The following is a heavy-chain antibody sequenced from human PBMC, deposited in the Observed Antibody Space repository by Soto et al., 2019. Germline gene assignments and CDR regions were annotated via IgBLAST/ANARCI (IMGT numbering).Heavy chain of an antibody. CDR2: IYYSGST. CDR3: ATQVVPAAIYYYYGMDV. J-gene: IGHJ6*02. V-gene: IGHV4-39*01. D-gene: IGHD2-2*01. Sequence: SETLSLTCTVSGGSISSSSYYWVWIRQPPGKGLEWIGSIYYSGSTYYNPSLKSRVTISVDTSKNQFSLKLSSVTAADTAVYYCATQVVPAAIYYYYGMDVWGQGTTVTVSS. CDR1: GGSISSSSYY.